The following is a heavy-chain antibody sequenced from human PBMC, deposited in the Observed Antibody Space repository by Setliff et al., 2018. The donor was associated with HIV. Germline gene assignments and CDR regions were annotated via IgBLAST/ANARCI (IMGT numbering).Heavy chain of an antibody. V-gene: IGHV4-39*01. J-gene: IGHJ4*02. CDR1: GGSITTSTFY. CDR2: IYYSGST. D-gene: IGHD6-19*01. Sequence: SETLSLTCTVSGGSITTSTFYWGWIRQPPGKGLEWIGSIYYSGSTYYNPSLKSRLTITVDTSKNQFSLKLSSVTAADTAIYFCARQFRYPNRAVAGVDYWGQGTLVTVSS. CDR3: ARQFRYPNRAVAGVDY.